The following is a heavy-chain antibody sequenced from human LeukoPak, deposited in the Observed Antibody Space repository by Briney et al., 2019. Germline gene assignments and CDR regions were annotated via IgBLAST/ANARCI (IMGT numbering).Heavy chain of an antibody. CDR3: AKVLTITMVRGVIPDAFDI. CDR1: GFTFSSYA. D-gene: IGHD3-10*01. Sequence: GGSLRLSCAASGFTFSSYAMHWVRQAPGKGLEWVAVISYDGSNKYYADSVKGRFTISRGNSKNTLYLQMNSLRAEDTAVYYCAKVLTITMVRGVIPDAFDIWGQGTMVTVSS. CDR2: ISYDGSNK. J-gene: IGHJ3*02. V-gene: IGHV3-30-3*01.